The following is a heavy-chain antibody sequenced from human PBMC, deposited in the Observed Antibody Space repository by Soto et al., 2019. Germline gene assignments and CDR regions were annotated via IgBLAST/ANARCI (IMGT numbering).Heavy chain of an antibody. CDR2: IVPIYGTR. V-gene: IGHV1-69*01. Sequence: QVQLVQSGAEVKKPGSSVKVSCKASGGTFSRYDLSWVRQAPGQGLEWMGGIVPIYGTRGFAQKFQGRLTITAEEPTRTAYMELSSLRSEDTAVYYCARDLDYYGSGSHYYYGMGVWGQGTTVTVSS. D-gene: IGHD3-10*01. J-gene: IGHJ6*02. CDR3: ARDLDYYGSGSHYYYGMGV. CDR1: GGTFSRYD.